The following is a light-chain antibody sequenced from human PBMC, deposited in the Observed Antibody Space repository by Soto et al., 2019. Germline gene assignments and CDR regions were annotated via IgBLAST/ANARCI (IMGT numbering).Light chain of an antibody. Sequence: QSALTQPASVSGSPGQSITISCTGTSSDIGKYNYVSWFQQHPAKAPKLIIFEVSTRPSGVSNRFSGSKSGNTASLTISGLQAEDEADYYCSSYTGSSNVFGTGTKLTVL. J-gene: IGLJ1*01. V-gene: IGLV2-14*01. CDR1: SSDIGKYNY. CDR3: SSYTGSSNV. CDR2: EVS.